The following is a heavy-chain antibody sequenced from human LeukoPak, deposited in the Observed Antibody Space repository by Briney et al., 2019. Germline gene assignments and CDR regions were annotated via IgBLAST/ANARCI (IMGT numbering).Heavy chain of an antibody. D-gene: IGHD3-10*01. CDR1: GFTFSSYA. Sequence: TGGSLRLSCAASGFTFSSYAMTWVRQAPGKGLEWVSAISGGGDGTYYADSVKGRFTTSRDNSKNTLYLQMNSLRGEDTAVYYCAKDQGFYGSGSYKEYFQYWGQGTLVTVSS. J-gene: IGHJ1*01. CDR3: AKDQGFYGSGSYKEYFQY. V-gene: IGHV3-23*01. CDR2: ISGGGDGT.